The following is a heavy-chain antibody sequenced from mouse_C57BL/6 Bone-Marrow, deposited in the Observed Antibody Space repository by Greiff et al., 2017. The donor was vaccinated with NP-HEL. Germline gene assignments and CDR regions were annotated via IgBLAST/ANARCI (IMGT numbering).Heavy chain of an antibody. CDR3: AKAVVATSYYYAMDY. CDR1: GYTFTSYW. V-gene: IGHV1-53*01. D-gene: IGHD1-1*01. Sequence: QVQLQQPGTELVKPGASVKLSCKASGYTFTSYWMHWVKQRPGQGLEWIGNINPSNGGTNYNEKFKSKATLTVDKSSSTAYRQRSSLTSEDSAVYYCAKAVVATSYYYAMDYWGQGTSVTVSS. CDR2: INPSNGGT. J-gene: IGHJ4*01.